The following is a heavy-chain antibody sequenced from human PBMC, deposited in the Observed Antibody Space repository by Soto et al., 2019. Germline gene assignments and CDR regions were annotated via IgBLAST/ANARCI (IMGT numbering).Heavy chain of an antibody. J-gene: IGHJ4*02. CDR3: DRGGADYSDDGNGYYQIDS. Sequence: GESLKISCQGSGYSFTTYWIVWVRQMPGKGLECMGVIYPDDSDTIYSPSFQGQVTISADKSISTAYLQWSSLKASDTAMYYCDRGGADYSDDGNGYYQIDSWVQGTLVTVSS. V-gene: IGHV5-51*01. CDR1: GYSFTTYW. CDR2: IYPDDSDT. D-gene: IGHD3-22*01.